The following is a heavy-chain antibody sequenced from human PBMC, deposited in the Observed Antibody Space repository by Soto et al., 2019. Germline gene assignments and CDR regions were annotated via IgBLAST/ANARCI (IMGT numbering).Heavy chain of an antibody. V-gene: IGHV3-30*19. D-gene: IGHD3-10*02. CDR2: ISYDGCKK. J-gene: IGHJ6*02. Sequence: ESGGGVVQPGRSLRLSCAATGFAFRTYGMHWVRRAPGKGLEWLAVISYDGCKKNHADSVQGRFTISRDNSKSTLSLQMDSLRVEETAVYYCAREGGFNIQDDYYYYVLAVWGQGTPVTVSS. CDR3: AREGGFNIQDDYYYYVLAV. CDR1: GFAFRTYG.